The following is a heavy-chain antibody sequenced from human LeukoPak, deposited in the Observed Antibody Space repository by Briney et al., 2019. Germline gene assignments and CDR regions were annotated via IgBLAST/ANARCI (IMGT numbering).Heavy chain of an antibody. V-gene: IGHV1-18*01. CDR3: ASIPRVGATLGWFDP. J-gene: IGHJ5*02. CDR2: ISAYNGNT. CDR1: GYTFTSYG. Sequence: ASVKVSCKASGYTFTSYGISWVRQAPGQGLEWMGWISAYNGNTNYAQKLQGRVTMTTDTSTSTAYMELRSLRSDDTAVYYCASIPRVGATLGWFDPWGQGTLVTVSS. D-gene: IGHD1-26*01.